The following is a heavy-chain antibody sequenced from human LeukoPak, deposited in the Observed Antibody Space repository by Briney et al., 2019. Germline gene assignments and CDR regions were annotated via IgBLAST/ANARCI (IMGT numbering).Heavy chain of an antibody. J-gene: IGHJ3*02. V-gene: IGHV1-2*02. CDR3: AREWTRGAGSYYWPDAFDI. Sequence: ASVKVSCKASGYTFTGYYMHWVRQAPGQGLEWMGWINPNSGGTNYAQKFQGRVTMTRDTSISTAYMELSRLRSDDTAVYYCAREWTRGAGSYYWPDAFDIWGQGTMDTVSS. CDR1: GYTFTGYY. D-gene: IGHD1-26*01. CDR2: INPNSGGT.